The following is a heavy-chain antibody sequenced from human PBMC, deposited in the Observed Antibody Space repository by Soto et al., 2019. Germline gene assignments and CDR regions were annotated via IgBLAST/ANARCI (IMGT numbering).Heavy chain of an antibody. V-gene: IGHV1-8*01. CDR2: MNPYTGKA. Sequence: QVQLVQSGAEVKKPGASVKVSCKASGYTFTTYDINWVRQGPGQGLEWMGWMNPYTGKAGYAQKFQGRVTMTRDNSISTAYMELSGLRSEDTAVYYCARRKERSGPNYFDYWGQGTLVTVSS. CDR1: GYTFTTYD. CDR3: ARRKERSGPNYFDY. D-gene: IGHD6-25*01. J-gene: IGHJ4*02.